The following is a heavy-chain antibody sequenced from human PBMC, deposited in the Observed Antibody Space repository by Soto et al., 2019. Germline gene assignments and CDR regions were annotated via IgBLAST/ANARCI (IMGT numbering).Heavy chain of an antibody. CDR1: GFTFSNYA. CDR2: VNNGGGGT. V-gene: IGHV3-23*01. Sequence: GGSLRLSCAASGFTFSNYAMTWVRQAPGKGPEWISTVNNGGGGTYYADSVKGRFTISRDNSKNTLYLQVSSLKAEDTAVYYCAKERLGRGIDYWGQGILVTVSS. D-gene: IGHD3-10*01. J-gene: IGHJ4*02. CDR3: AKERLGRGIDY.